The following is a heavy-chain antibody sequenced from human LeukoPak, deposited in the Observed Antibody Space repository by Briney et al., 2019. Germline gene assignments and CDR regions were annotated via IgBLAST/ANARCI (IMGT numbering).Heavy chain of an antibody. J-gene: IGHJ1*01. CDR2: INPSGGST. Sequence: ASVKVSCKASGYTFTSYYMHWVRQAPGQGLEWMGIINPSGGSTSYAQKFQGRVTMTRDTSTSTVYMELSSLRSEDTAVYYCARVSKQQLAMGAEYFQHWGQGTLVTVSS. CDR3: ARVSKQQLAMGAEYFQH. V-gene: IGHV1-46*01. D-gene: IGHD6-13*01. CDR1: GYTFTSYY.